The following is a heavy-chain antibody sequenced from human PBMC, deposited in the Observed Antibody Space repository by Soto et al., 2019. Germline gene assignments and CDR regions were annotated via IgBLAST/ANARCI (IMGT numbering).Heavy chain of an antibody. J-gene: IGHJ4*01. CDR3: AKDRLAGNFDY. Sequence: GGSLRLSCAASGFTFSSYAMSWVRQAPGKGLEWVSAISGSGGSTYYADSVKGRFTISRDNSKNTLYLQMNGLRVEDTAVYYCAKDRLAGNFDYWGHGTQVTVSS. CDR1: GFTFSSYA. V-gene: IGHV3-23*01. CDR2: ISGSGGST.